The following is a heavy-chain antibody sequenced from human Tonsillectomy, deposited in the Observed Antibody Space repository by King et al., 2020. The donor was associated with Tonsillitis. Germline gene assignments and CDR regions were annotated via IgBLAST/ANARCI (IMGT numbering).Heavy chain of an antibody. Sequence: VQLVESGGGLVKPGGSLRLSCAASGFTFSSCSMNWVRQAPGKGLEWVSSISSSSSYIYYADSVKGRFTISRDNAKNSLYLQMNSLRAEDTAVYYCARDSPSYGGNSEYFQHWGQGTLVTVSS. J-gene: IGHJ1*01. V-gene: IGHV3-21*01. CDR3: ARDSPSYGGNSEYFQH. CDR2: ISSSSSYI. D-gene: IGHD4-23*01. CDR1: GFTFSSCS.